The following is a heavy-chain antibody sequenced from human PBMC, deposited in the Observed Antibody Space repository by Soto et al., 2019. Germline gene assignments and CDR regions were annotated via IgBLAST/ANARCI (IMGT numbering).Heavy chain of an antibody. J-gene: IGHJ4*02. D-gene: IGHD2-8*01. CDR1: GYTLTELS. CDR2: FDPEDGET. CDR3: ATDGDYCTNGVCYSGVYFDY. V-gene: IGHV1-24*01. Sequence: ASVKVSCKVSGYTLTELSMHWVRQAPGKGLEWMGGFDPEDGETIYAQKFQGRVTMTEDTSTDTAYMELSSLRSEDTAVYYCATDGDYCTNGVCYSGVYFDYWGQGTLVTVSS.